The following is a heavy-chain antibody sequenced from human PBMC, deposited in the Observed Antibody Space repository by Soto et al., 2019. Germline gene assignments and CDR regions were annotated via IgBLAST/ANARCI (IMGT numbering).Heavy chain of an antibody. CDR1: GFSLSTSGEG. J-gene: IGHJ5*02. D-gene: IGHD2-2*01. CDR2: IFWDDDK. Sequence: SGPTLVYPTQTLTLTCTFSGFSLSTSGEGVGWIRQPPGKALEWLALIFWDDDKRYNSSLRSRLTITKATSKNQVVLTLTNMDPVDTATYYCAHRRDATVRVPAAISAWFDPWGQGTQVTVSS. V-gene: IGHV2-5*02. CDR3: AHRRDATVRVPAAISAWFDP.